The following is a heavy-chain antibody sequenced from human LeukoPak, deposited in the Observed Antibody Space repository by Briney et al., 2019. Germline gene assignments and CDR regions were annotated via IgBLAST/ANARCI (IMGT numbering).Heavy chain of an antibody. D-gene: IGHD2/OR15-2a*01. V-gene: IGHV3-23*01. J-gene: IGHJ4*02. CDR1: GFTFSSYA. CDR2: ISGSDGST. CDR3: AKDSAKKYDDY. Sequence: GGSLRLSCAASGFTFSSYAMSWARQAPGTGLEWVSGISGSDGSTNYADSVKGRFTISRENSKNTLYLQMNSLRAEDTAVYYCAKDSAKKYDDYWGQGTLVTVSS.